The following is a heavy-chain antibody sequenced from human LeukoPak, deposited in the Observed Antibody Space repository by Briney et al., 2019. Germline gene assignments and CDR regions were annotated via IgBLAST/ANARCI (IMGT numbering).Heavy chain of an antibody. V-gene: IGHV1-8*01. J-gene: IGHJ4*02. CDR1: GYTSTSYY. D-gene: IGHD4-11*01. Sequence: ASVKVSCKASGYTSTSYYINWVRQATGQGLEWMGWMNPNSGNTGYAQKFQGRVTMSRNTSISTAYMELRSLRSEDTAVYYCARQPYTGGDYWGQGTLVTVSS. CDR3: ARQPYTGGDY. CDR2: MNPNSGNT.